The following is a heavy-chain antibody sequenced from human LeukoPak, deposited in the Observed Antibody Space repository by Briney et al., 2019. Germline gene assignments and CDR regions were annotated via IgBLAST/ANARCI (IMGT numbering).Heavy chain of an antibody. J-gene: IGHJ4*02. CDR3: ARGRWGFGY. Sequence: SETLSLTCTVSGGSISSYYWSWIRQPPGKGLEWIGYIYYSGSTNYNPSLKSRVTISVDTSKNQFSLKLSSVTAADTAVYYCARGRWGFGYWGQETLVTVSS. D-gene: IGHD7-27*01. CDR2: IYYSGST. V-gene: IGHV4-59*01. CDR1: GGSISSYY.